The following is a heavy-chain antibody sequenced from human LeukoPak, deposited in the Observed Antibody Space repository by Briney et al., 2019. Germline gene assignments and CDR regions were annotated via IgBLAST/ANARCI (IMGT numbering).Heavy chain of an antibody. V-gene: IGHV3-64D*06. CDR3: VKDLYKGDTSSWYYFDY. J-gene: IGHJ4*02. D-gene: IGHD6-13*01. CDR2: ISSYGDKT. Sequence: PGGSLRLSCSASRFTFSNCAMHWVRQAPGKGPEYVSVISSYGDKTYYADSVKGRFTIYRDNSKNTVSLQMSSLRAEDTAVYYCVKDLYKGDTSSWYYFDYWGQGTLVTVSS. CDR1: RFTFSNCA.